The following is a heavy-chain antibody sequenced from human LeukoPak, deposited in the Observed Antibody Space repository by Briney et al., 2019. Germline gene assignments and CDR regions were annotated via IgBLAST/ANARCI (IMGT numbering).Heavy chain of an antibody. CDR3: ARGHNRYYFDY. V-gene: IGHV3-66*01. D-gene: IGHD2/OR15-2a*01. J-gene: IGHJ4*02. CDR1: GFTVSSNY. Sequence: GGSLRLSCAASGFTVSSNYINWVRQAPGKGLEWVSVIYSGGGTNSADSVKGRFTISRDNSKNTLYLQMNSLRAEDTAVYFCARGHNRYYFDYWGQGTLVTVSS. CDR2: IYSGGGT.